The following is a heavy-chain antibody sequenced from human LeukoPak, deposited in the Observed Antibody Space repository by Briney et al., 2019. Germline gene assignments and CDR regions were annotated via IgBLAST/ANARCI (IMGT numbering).Heavy chain of an antibody. CDR3: ARVWRVRGVITAVFDS. D-gene: IGHD3-10*01. CDR2: IKQDGSEK. Sequence: ETLSLTCSVSGGSITSSSYYWGWIRQAPGKGLEWVANIKQDGSEKNYVDSVKGRFTISRDNAKNSLYLQMNSLRAEDTAVYYCARVWRVRGVITAVFDSWGLGTLVTVSS. CDR1: GGSITSSSYY. V-gene: IGHV3-7*01. J-gene: IGHJ4*02.